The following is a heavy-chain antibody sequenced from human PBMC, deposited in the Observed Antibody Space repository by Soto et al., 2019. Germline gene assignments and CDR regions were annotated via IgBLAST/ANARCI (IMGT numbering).Heavy chain of an antibody. CDR1: GFTFSSYS. V-gene: IGHV3-48*01. CDR2: ISSSSSTI. D-gene: IGHD6-13*01. J-gene: IGHJ3*02. Sequence: QPGGSLRLSCAASGFTFSSYSMNWVRQAPGKGLEWVSYISSSSSTIYYADSVKGRFTISRDNAKNSLYLQMNSLRAEDTAVYYCARDRGCSSFFGPGDHDAFDIWGQGTMVTVSS. CDR3: ARDRGCSSFFGPGDHDAFDI.